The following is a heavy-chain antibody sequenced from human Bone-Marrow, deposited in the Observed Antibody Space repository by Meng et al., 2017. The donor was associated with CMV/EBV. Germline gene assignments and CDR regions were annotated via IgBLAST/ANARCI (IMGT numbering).Heavy chain of an antibody. V-gene: IGHV5-51*01. CDR3: ATTGTTGYYGMDV. J-gene: IGHJ6*02. Sequence: GESLKISCKGSGYSFTSYWIGWVRQMPGKGLEWMGIIYPGDSDTRYSPSFQGQVTTSADKSISTAYLQWSSLKASDTHMYYCATTGTTGYYGMDVWGQGTTVTVSS. D-gene: IGHD1-7*01. CDR2: IYPGDSDT. CDR1: GYSFTSYW.